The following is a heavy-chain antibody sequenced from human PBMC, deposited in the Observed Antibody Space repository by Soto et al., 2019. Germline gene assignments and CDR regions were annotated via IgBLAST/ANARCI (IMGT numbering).Heavy chain of an antibody. CDR3: ARGGAMLAY. Sequence: PGGSLRLSCAASGFTSSSYEMNWVRQAPGKGLEWVSYISSSGNTIYYADSVKGRFTISRDNAKNSLYLQMNSLRAEDTAVYYCARGGAMLAYWGQGTLVTVSS. V-gene: IGHV3-48*03. J-gene: IGHJ4*02. CDR2: ISSSGNTI. D-gene: IGHD2-8*01. CDR1: GFTSSSYE.